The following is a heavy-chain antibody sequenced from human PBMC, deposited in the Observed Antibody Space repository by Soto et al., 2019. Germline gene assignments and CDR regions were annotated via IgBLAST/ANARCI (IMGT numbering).Heavy chain of an antibody. J-gene: IGHJ4*02. CDR1: GDSMSSYY. V-gene: IGHV4-59*01. CDR3: ARKVLGEGYFDS. D-gene: IGHD2-8*01. CDR2: IYYSGST. Sequence: GTLSLTCAVTGDSMSSYYWSWIRQPPGKGLEWIGYIYYSGSTNYNPSLKSRVTISVDTSKNHFSLKLSSVTAADTAVYYCARKVLGEGYFDSWGQGTLVTVSS.